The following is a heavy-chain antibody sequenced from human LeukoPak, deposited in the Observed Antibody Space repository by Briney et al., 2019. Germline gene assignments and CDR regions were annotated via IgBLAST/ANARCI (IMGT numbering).Heavy chain of an antibody. J-gene: IGHJ4*02. D-gene: IGHD6-19*01. CDR3: ARGSSSDWPFDY. V-gene: IGHV1-3*01. CDR2: INAGNGNT. CDR1: GYTFTVYA. Sequence: GASVKVSCKASGYTFTVYAIHWVRQAPGQRLEWMGWINAGNGNTKYSQKFQGRVTITRDTSASTAYMELSSLRSEDTAIYYCARGSSSDWPFDYWGQGTLVTVSS.